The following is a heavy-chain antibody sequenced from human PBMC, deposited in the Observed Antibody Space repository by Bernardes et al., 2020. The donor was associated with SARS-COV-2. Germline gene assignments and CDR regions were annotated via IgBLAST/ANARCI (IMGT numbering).Heavy chain of an antibody. CDR2: ISGSGGST. J-gene: IGHJ4*02. V-gene: IGHV3-23*01. D-gene: IGHD3-10*01. Sequence: GGYLRLSCAASGFTFSSYAMSWVRQAPGKGLEWVSAISGSGGSTYYADSVKGRFTISRDNSKNTLYLQMNSLRAEDTAVYYCAKVEKRLWFGELSYYFDYWGQGTLVTVSS. CDR3: AKVEKRLWFGELSYYFDY. CDR1: GFTFSSYA.